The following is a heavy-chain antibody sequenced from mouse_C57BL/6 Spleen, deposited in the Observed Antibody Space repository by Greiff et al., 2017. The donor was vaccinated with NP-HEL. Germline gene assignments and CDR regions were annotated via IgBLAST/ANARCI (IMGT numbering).Heavy chain of an antibody. V-gene: IGHV1-20*01. CDR1: GYSFTGYF. D-gene: IGHD2-3*01. CDR3: ARQCGYYYFDY. Sequence: VQLQQSGPELVKPGDSVKISCKASGYSFTGYFMNWVMQSHGKSLEWIGRINPYNGDTFYNQKFKGKATLTVDKSSSTAHMERRSLTSEDSAVYYGARQCGYYYFDYWGQGTTLTVSS. CDR2: INPYNGDT. J-gene: IGHJ2*01.